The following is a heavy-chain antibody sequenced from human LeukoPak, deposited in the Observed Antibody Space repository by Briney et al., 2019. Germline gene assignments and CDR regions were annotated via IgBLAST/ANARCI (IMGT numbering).Heavy chain of an antibody. D-gene: IGHD4-17*01. CDR3: ASSHDYGDYAPPPRRKRPYYFDY. CDR2: IYTSGST. Sequence: SETLSLTCTVSGGSISSYYWSWIRQPAGKGLEWIGRIYTSGSTNYNPSLKSRATMSVDTSKNQFSLKLSSVTAADTAVYYCASSHDYGDYAPPPRRKRPYYFDYWGQGTLVTVSS. V-gene: IGHV4-4*07. J-gene: IGHJ4*02. CDR1: GGSISSYY.